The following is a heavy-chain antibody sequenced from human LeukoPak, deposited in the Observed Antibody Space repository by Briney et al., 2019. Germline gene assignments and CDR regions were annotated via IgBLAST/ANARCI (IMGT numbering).Heavy chain of an antibody. J-gene: IGHJ4*02. Sequence: ASVKVSCKASGYTFTGYYMHWVRQAPGQGLEWMGRINPNSGGTNYAQKFQGRVTMTRDTSISTAYMELSRLRSDDTAVYYCARVPGYYDTANDYWGQGTLVTVSS. CDR3: ARVPGYYDTANDY. V-gene: IGHV1-2*06. D-gene: IGHD3-22*01. CDR2: INPNSGGT. CDR1: GYTFTGYY.